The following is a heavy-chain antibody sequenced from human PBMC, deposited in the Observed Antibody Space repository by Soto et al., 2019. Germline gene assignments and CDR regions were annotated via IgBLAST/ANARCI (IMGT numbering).Heavy chain of an antibody. D-gene: IGHD1-1*01. V-gene: IGHV1-69*13. CDR2: FVPMFSSS. CDR3: ARSGGTYYFDH. CDR1: GTTFSTHG. J-gene: IGHJ4*02. Sequence: GASVKVSCKASGTTFSTHGIHWVRQAPGQGLEWMGGFVPMFSSSNYAQKLQGRLTIVADESTNSAYMELSSLRADDSAIYYCARSGGTYYFDHWGQGTLVTVSS.